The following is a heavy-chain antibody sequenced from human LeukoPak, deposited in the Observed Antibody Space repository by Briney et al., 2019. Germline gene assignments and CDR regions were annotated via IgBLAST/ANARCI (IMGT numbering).Heavy chain of an antibody. Sequence: PGVSLRLSCAASRFIFSTYSKSWVRQAPGKGPEWVSSISDGGTNTYYADSVKGRFTISRDNSKNTLSLQMNNLRDEDTAVYYCAKDAAAVTGRRAGFDYWGQGTLVTVSS. V-gene: IGHV3-23*01. CDR2: ISDGGTNT. CDR3: AKDAAAVTGRRAGFDY. D-gene: IGHD6-19*01. CDR1: RFIFSTYS. J-gene: IGHJ4*02.